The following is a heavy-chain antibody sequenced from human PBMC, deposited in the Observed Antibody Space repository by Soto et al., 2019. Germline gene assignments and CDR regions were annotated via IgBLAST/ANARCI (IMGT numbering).Heavy chain of an antibody. CDR2: IYYSGST. Sequence: PSETLSLTCTVSGGSISSGDYYWSWIRQPPGKGLEWIGYIYYSGSTYYNPSLKSRVTISVDTSKNQFSLKLSSVIAADTAVYYCARVYFWSGVWFDPWGQGTLVTVSS. D-gene: IGHD3-3*01. CDR1: GGSISSGDYY. CDR3: ARVYFWSGVWFDP. J-gene: IGHJ5*02. V-gene: IGHV4-30-4*01.